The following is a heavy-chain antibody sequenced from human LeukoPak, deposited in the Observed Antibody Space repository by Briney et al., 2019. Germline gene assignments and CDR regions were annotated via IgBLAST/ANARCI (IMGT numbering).Heavy chain of an antibody. CDR3: TTDKRRSGWVPL. V-gene: IGHV3-15*01. J-gene: IGHJ4*02. Sequence: PGGSLRLSCAASGFTFRSYAMHWVRQAPGKGPEWVGRIKSKTDGGTTDYAAPVKGRFTISRDDSKNTLYLQMNSLKTEDTAVYYYTTDKRRSGWVPLWGQGTLVTVSS. CDR1: GFTFRSYA. CDR2: IKSKTDGGTT. D-gene: IGHD6-19*01.